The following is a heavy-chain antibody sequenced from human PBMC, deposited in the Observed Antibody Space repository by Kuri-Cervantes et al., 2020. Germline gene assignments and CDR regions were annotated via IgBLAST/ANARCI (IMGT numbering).Heavy chain of an antibody. CDR3: ADDYVWGSYLQN. CDR1: GGSISSSSYY. CDR2: IYYGGST. D-gene: IGHD3-16*02. J-gene: IGHJ1*01. Sequence: SETLSLTCTVSGGSISSSSYYWGWIRQPPGKGLEWIGSIYYGGSTYYNPSLKSRVTISVDTSKNQFSLKLSSVTAADTAVYYCADDYVWGSYLQNWGQGTLVTVSS. V-gene: IGHV4-39*07.